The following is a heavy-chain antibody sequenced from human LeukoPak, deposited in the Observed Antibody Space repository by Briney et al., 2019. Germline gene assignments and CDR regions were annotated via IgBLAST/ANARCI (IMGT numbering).Heavy chain of an antibody. V-gene: IGHV4-39*07. CDR3: ARAGAVAGNDAFGI. Sequence: PSETLSLTCTVSGDSISSSSYYWGWIRQPPGKGLEWIGSIYYSGSTYYNPSLKSRVTISVDTSKNQFSLKLSSVTAADTAVYYCARAGAVAGNDAFGIWGQGTMVTVSS. CDR2: IYYSGST. CDR1: GDSISSSSYY. J-gene: IGHJ3*02. D-gene: IGHD6-19*01.